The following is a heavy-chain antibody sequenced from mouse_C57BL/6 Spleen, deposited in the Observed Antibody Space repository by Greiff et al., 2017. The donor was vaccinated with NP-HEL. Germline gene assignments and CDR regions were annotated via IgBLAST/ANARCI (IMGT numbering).Heavy chain of an antibody. J-gene: IGHJ3*01. V-gene: IGHV5-17*01. CDR2: ISSGSSTI. Sequence: DVHLVESGGGLVKPGGSLKLSCAASGFTFSDYGMHWVRQAPEKGLEWVAYISSGSSTIKYADTVKGRFTISRDNAKNTMFLQMTSLRCEDTAMYYCAREDGAYWGQGTLVTVSA. CDR1: GFTFSDYG. CDR3: AREDGAY.